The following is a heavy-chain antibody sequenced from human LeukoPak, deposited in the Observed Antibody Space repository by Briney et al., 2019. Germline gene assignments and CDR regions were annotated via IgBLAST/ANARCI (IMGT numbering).Heavy chain of an antibody. CDR2: IYYSGNT. J-gene: IGHJ4*02. D-gene: IGHD6-13*01. CDR3: ARLSRPGGSTWYFDY. Sequence: SETLSLTCTVSVGSINSYYWTWIRQPPGKGLEWIGYIYYSGNTNYNPSLKSRVTTSVDTSKNQFSLKLNSVTAADTAVYYCARLSRPGGSTWYFDYWGQGTLVTVSS. CDR1: VGSINSYY. V-gene: IGHV4-59*08.